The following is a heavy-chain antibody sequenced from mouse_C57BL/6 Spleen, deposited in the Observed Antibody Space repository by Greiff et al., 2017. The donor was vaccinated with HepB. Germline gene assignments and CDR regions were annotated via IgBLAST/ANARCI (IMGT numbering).Heavy chain of an antibody. CDR1: GFSLTSYG. Sequence: QVQLKESGPGLVQPSQSLSITCTVSGFSLTSYGVHWVRQSPGKGLEWLGVIWRGGSTDYNAAFMSRLSITKDNSKSQVFFKMNSLQADDTAIYYCAIYGNGYYYAMDYWGQGTSVTVSS. D-gene: IGHD2-1*01. CDR3: AIYGNGYYYAMDY. V-gene: IGHV2-5*01. CDR2: IWRGGST. J-gene: IGHJ4*01.